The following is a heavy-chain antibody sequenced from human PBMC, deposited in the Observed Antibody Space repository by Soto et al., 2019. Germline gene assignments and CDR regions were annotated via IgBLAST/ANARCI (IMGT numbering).Heavy chain of an antibody. V-gene: IGHV3-11*06. Sequence: PGGSLRLSCAASGFTFSDYYMSWIRQAPGKGLEWVSYISSSSSYTNYADSVKGRFTISRDNAKNSLYLQMNSLRAEDTAVYYCARVKNSGSYYFSGSILGYNWFDPWGQGTLVTVSS. CDR3: ARVKNSGSYYFSGSILGYNWFDP. J-gene: IGHJ5*02. CDR2: ISSSSSYT. D-gene: IGHD1-26*01. CDR1: GFTFSDYY.